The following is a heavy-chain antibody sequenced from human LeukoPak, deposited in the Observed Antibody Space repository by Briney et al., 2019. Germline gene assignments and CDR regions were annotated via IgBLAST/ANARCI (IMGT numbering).Heavy chain of an antibody. CDR1: GGSISSSSYY. CDR3: ARGYGSGSYGNY. Sequence: SETLSLTCTVSGGSISSSSYYWGWIRQPPGKGLEWIGSIYYSGSTYYNPSLKSRVTISVDTSKNQFSLKLSSVTAADTAVYYCARGYGSGSYGNYWGQGTLVTVSS. CDR2: IYYSGST. J-gene: IGHJ4*02. D-gene: IGHD3-10*01. V-gene: IGHV4-39*01.